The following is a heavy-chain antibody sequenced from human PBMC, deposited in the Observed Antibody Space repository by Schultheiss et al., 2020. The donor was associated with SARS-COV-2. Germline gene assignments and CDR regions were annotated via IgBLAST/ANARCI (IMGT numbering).Heavy chain of an antibody. V-gene: IGHV4-34*01. Sequence: SETLSLTCAVYGGSFSGYYWSWIRQPPGKGLEWIGEINHSGSTNYNPSLKSRVTISVDTSKNQFSLKLSSVTAADTAVYYCARGIVVAAMGQAFDYWGQGTLVTVSS. D-gene: IGHD5-18*01. CDR3: ARGIVVAAMGQAFDY. CDR1: GGSFSGYY. J-gene: IGHJ4*02. CDR2: INHSGST.